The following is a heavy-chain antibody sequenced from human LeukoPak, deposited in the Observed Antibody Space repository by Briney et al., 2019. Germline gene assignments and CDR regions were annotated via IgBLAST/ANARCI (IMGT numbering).Heavy chain of an antibody. CDR1: GFTFSSYS. CDR2: ISSSSSYI. J-gene: IGHJ6*03. Sequence: PGGSLRLSCAASGFTFSSYSMNWVRQAPGKGLEGVSSISSSSSYIYYADSVKGRFTISRDNAKNSLYLQMNSLRAEDTAVYYCARDPSRGELGTKYYYYYMDVWGKGTTVTVSS. D-gene: IGHD7-27*01. V-gene: IGHV3-21*01. CDR3: ARDPSRGELGTKYYYYYMDV.